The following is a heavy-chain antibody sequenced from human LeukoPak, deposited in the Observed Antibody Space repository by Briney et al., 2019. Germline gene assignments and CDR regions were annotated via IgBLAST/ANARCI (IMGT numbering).Heavy chain of an antibody. CDR1: GFTFSRYW. D-gene: IGHD1-26*01. J-gene: IGHJ3*02. Sequence: PGGSLRLSCAASGFTFSRYWMSWVRQAPGEGRELVANIKQDGSARFYGDSVKGRFTVSRDNAKNSLYIQMNSLRAEDAAVYYCARDREGSRDAFDIWGQGTMVTVSS. CDR3: ARDREGSRDAFDI. CDR2: IKQDGSAR. V-gene: IGHV3-7*01.